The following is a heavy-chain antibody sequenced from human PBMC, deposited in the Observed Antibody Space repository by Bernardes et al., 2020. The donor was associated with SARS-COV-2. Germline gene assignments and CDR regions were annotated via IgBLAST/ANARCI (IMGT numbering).Heavy chain of an antibody. Sequence: GSLRLSCVGSGFTFTNYWMHWGRQAPGNGLVWVARITPDGRSTDYADSLRGRFTISRDNAKNSLYLQMHGLRGEDTAVYYCARRAWVSSYLGSSGFLDYWGRGTLVTVSS. V-gene: IGHV3-74*01. J-gene: IGHJ4*02. D-gene: IGHD3-22*01. CDR3: ARRAWVSSYLGSSGFLDY. CDR1: GFTFTNYW. CDR2: ITPDGRST.